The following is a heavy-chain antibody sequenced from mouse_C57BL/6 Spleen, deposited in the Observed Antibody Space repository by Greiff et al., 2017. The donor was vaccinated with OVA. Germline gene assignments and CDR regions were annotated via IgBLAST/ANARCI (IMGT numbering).Heavy chain of an antibody. D-gene: IGHD1-1*01. CDR3: ARGYYGQYYFDY. CDR2: ISYDGSN. V-gene: IGHV3-6*01. CDR1: GYSITSGYY. J-gene: IGHJ2*01. Sequence: DVKLVESGPGLVKPSQSLSLTCSVTGYSITSGYYWNWIRQFPGNKLEWMGYISYDGSNNYNPSLKNRISITRDTSKNQFFLKLNSVTTEDTATYYCARGYYGQYYFDYWGQGTTLTVSS.